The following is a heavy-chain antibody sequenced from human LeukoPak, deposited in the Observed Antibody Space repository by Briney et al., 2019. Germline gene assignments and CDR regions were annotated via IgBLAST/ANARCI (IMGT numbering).Heavy chain of an antibody. Sequence: ASVKVSCKASGGTFSSYAISWVRQAPGQGLEWMGWINPNSGGTNYAQKFQGRVTMTRDTSISTAYMELSRLRSDDTAVYYCARDVGSSSEGWFDPWGQGTLVTVSS. J-gene: IGHJ5*02. CDR2: INPNSGGT. CDR1: GGTFSSYA. CDR3: ARDVGSSSEGWFDP. V-gene: IGHV1-2*02. D-gene: IGHD6-13*01.